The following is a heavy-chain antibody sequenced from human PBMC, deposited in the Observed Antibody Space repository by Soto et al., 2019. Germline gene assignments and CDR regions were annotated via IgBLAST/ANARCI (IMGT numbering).Heavy chain of an antibody. CDR2: ISGSGGST. Sequence: EVQLLESGGGLVQPGGSLRLSCAASGFTFSSYAMSWVRQAPGKGLEWVSAISGSGGSTYYADSVKGRFTISRDNSKNTLYLQMNSLRAEDTAVYYCAKAGSTIFGVVPPLLFDYWGQGTLVTVSS. D-gene: IGHD3-3*01. V-gene: IGHV3-23*01. CDR3: AKAGSTIFGVVPPLLFDY. CDR1: GFTFSSYA. J-gene: IGHJ4*02.